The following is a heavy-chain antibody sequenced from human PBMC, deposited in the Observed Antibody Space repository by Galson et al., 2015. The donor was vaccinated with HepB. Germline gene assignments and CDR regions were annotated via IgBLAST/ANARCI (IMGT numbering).Heavy chain of an antibody. Sequence: SVKVSCKASGYTFTSYGISWVRQAPGQGLEWMGWISAYNGNTNYAQKLQGRVTMTTDTSTSTAYMELRSLRSDDTAVYYCARVQSGGYSYGPRQHYYGMDVWGQGTTVTVSS. J-gene: IGHJ6*02. CDR1: GYTFTSYG. D-gene: IGHD5-18*01. CDR2: ISAYNGNT. CDR3: ARVQSGGYSYGPRQHYYGMDV. V-gene: IGHV1-18*04.